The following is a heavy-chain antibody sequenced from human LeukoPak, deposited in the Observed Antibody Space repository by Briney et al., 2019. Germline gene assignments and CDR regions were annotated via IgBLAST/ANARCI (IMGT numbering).Heavy chain of an antibody. CDR3: ARAGFGGYYYYYMDV. CDR1: GYTFTCYY. V-gene: IGHV1-2*02. Sequence: GASVKVSCKASGYTFTCYYMHWVRQAPGQGLEWMGWINPNSGGKKYAQKFQGRVTMTRDTSISTAYMELSRLRSDDTAVYYCARAGFGGYYYYYMDVWGKGTTVTVSS. CDR2: INPNSGGK. D-gene: IGHD3-10*01. J-gene: IGHJ6*03.